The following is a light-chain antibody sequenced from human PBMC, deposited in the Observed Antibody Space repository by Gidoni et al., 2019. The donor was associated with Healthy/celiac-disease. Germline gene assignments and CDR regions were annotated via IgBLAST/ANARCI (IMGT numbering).Light chain of an antibody. J-gene: IGLJ3*02. V-gene: IGLV7-46*01. CDR3: LLSYKGV. Sequence: QAVVTQEPSLTVSPGGTVTLTCGSSTGAVTSGHYPYWFQQKPGQAPRTLIYDTSNKNSWTPARFSGSLLGGKAALTLSGAQPEDEAEYYCLLSYKGVFGGGTKLTVL. CDR2: DTS. CDR1: TGAVTSGHY.